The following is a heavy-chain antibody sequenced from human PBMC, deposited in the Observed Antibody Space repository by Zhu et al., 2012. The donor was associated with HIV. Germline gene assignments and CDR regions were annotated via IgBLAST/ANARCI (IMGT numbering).Heavy chain of an antibody. CDR1: GGSISSSNYY. CDR3: ALGDGGYFDI. D-gene: IGHD2-21*01. CDR2: FYYSGST. J-gene: IGHJ3*02. Sequence: QVQLRESGPGLVKPSETLSLTCTVSGGSISSSNYYWGWIRQPPEKGLEWIGSFYYSGSTYYNPSLKSRVTISVDTSKNQFSLKLTSVSAADTAVYYCALGDGGYFDIWGQGTMVTVSS. V-gene: IGHV4-39*07.